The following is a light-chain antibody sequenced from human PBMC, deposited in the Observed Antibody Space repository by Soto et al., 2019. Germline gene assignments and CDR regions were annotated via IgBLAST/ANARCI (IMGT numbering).Light chain of an antibody. Sequence: EIVLTQSPGTLSLSPGERATLSCRASQSVSGSYLACYQQKPGQAPRLLIYSASSRATGIPDRCSGSGSGTDFTLTINRLEPEYFAVYYCQQYGSSTMYTFGRGTKLEIK. CDR2: SAS. CDR1: QSVSGSY. J-gene: IGKJ2*01. CDR3: QQYGSSTMYT. V-gene: IGKV3-20*01.